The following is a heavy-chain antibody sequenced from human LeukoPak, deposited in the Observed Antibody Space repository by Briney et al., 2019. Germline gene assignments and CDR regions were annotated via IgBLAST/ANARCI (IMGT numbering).Heavy chain of an antibody. CDR3: ARGGSSSGFDY. J-gene: IGHJ4*02. V-gene: IGHV4-39*01. CDR2: IYYSGST. CDR1: GASISSSSFC. Sequence: SETLSLTCTVSGASISSSSFCWGWIRQPPGKGLEWIGTIYYSGSTYYNPSLKSRVTISVDTSKNQFSLKLSCVTAADTAVYYCARGGSSSGFDYWGQGTLITVSS. D-gene: IGHD6-25*01.